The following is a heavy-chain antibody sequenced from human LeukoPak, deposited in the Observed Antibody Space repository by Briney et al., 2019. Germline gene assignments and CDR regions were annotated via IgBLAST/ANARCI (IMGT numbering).Heavy chain of an antibody. J-gene: IGHJ4*02. CDR2: IIPIFGTA. CDR1: GGTFSSYA. CDR3: AVVVELDNYFDY. Sequence: GASVKVSCKASGGTFSSYAISWVRQAPGQGLEWMGGIIPIFGTANYAQKFQGRVTITADESTSTAYMELSSLRSEDTAVYYCAVVVELDNYFDYWGQGTLVTVSS. V-gene: IGHV1-69*13. D-gene: IGHD2-2*01.